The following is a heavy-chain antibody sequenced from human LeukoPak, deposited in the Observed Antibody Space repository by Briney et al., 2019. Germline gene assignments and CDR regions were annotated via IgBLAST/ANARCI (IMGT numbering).Heavy chain of an antibody. V-gene: IGHV3-23*01. D-gene: IGHD3-3*01. CDR2: ISGSGGST. CDR1: GFTFSSYA. J-gene: IGHJ4*02. Sequence: GGSLRLSCAASGFTFSSYAMSWVRQAPGKGLEWVSAISGSGGSTYYADSVKGRFTISRDNSKNTLYLQMNSLRAEDTAVYYCAKVGRFLERLLPPFDYWGQGTLVTVSS. CDR3: AKVGRFLERLLPPFDY.